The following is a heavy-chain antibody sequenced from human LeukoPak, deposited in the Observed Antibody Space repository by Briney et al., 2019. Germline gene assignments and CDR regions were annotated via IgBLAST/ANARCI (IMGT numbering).Heavy chain of an antibody. J-gene: IGHJ3*02. D-gene: IGHD3-22*01. CDR3: ARRYNDSSGYYAPDDAFDI. V-gene: IGHV1-8*01. CDR1: GYTFTSYD. CDR2: MNPNSGNT. Sequence: ASVKVSCKASGYTFTSYDINWVRQATGQGSEWMGWMNPNSGNTGYAQKFQGRVTLTRNTSISTAYRELSSLRSEDTAVYYCARRYNDSSGYYAPDDAFDIWGQGTMVTVSS.